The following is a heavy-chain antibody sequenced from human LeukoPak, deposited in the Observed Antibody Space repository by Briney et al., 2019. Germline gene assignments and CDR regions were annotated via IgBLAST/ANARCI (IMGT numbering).Heavy chain of an antibody. CDR2: INQDGSEK. CDR1: GFTFSSYG. J-gene: IGHJ2*01. Sequence: AGRSLRLSCAASGFTFSSYGMHWVRQAPGKGLEWVANINQDGSEKYYVDSVKGRFTISRDSAKNSLYLQMNSLRAEDTAMYYCVRAPPYCGGDCSDWYFDLWGRGTLVTVSS. CDR3: VRAPPYCGGDCSDWYFDL. V-gene: IGHV3-7*02. D-gene: IGHD2-21*02.